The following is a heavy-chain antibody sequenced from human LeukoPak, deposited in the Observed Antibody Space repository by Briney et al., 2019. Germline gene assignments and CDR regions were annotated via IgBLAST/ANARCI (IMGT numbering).Heavy chain of an antibody. CDR3: ARDHSSSWNYFDY. CDR1: GFTFSDYY. J-gene: IGHJ4*02. Sequence: PGGSLRLSCAASGFTFSDYYMNWLRQAPGKGLEWVSYISSSATTIYYADSVKGRFTISRDNAKKSLYLQMNSLRAEDTAVYYCARDHSSSWNYFDYWGQGTLVTVSS. CDR2: ISSSATTI. V-gene: IGHV3-11*04. D-gene: IGHD6-13*01.